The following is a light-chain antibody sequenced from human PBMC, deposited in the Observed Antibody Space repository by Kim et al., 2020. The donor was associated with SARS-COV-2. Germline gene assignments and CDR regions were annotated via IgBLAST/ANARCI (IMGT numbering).Light chain of an antibody. CDR1: SSDVGAYNY. J-gene: IGLJ2*01. V-gene: IGLV2-11*01. Sequence: QSALTQPRSVSGSPGQSVTISCTGTSSDVGAYNYVSWYQHHPGKAPKLLIYDVTQRPSGVPDRFSGSKSGNTASLTISGLQAEDEGDYYCCSYAGTYTYVVIGGGTKVTVL. CDR2: DVT. CDR3: CSYAGTYTYVV.